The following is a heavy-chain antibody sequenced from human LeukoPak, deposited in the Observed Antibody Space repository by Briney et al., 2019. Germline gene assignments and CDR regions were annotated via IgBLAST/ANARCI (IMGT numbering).Heavy chain of an antibody. CDR2: IGMSSGNT. CDR3: ARDHRYAFDN. Sequence: GGSLRLSCAASGFNFIDYSMNWVRQAPGKGLEWISYIGMSSGNTKYADSVKGRFTISRDKARNSLYLQMNSLRVEDTAMYYCARDHRYAFDNWGHGTLVTVSS. CDR1: GFNFIDYS. J-gene: IGHJ4*01. D-gene: IGHD5-12*01. V-gene: IGHV3-48*01.